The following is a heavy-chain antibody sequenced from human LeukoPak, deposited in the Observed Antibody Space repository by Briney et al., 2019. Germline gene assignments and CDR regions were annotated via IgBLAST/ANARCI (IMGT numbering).Heavy chain of an antibody. Sequence: GGSLRLSCAASGFTVSSNYMSWVRQAPGKGLEWVSIIYSGGSTFYADSVKGRFTISRDNAKNTLYLQMNSLRAEDTAVYYCARDVKITMVRGVISGFDPWGQGTLVTVSS. D-gene: IGHD3-10*01. CDR2: IYSGGST. CDR1: GFTVSSNY. CDR3: ARDVKITMVRGVISGFDP. V-gene: IGHV3-53*01. J-gene: IGHJ5*02.